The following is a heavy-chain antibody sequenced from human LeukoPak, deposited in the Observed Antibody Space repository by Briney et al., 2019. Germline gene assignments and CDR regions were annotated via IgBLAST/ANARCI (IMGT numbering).Heavy chain of an antibody. Sequence: GGSLRLSCTASGFTVSTYWMHWVRHAPGKGLVWVSLINRDGSYTDFADSVKGRFTISRDNAKSTVYLQINSLRVEDTAVYYCATELRASGASSRHAFDIWGQGTVVSVSS. CDR3: ATELRASGASSRHAFDI. V-gene: IGHV3-74*01. CDR1: GFTVSTYW. CDR2: INRDGSYT. D-gene: IGHD2-15*01. J-gene: IGHJ3*02.